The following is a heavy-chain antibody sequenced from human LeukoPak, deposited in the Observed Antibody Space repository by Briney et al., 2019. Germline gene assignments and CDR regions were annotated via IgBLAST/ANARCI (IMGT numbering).Heavy chain of an antibody. D-gene: IGHD1-26*01. V-gene: IGHV4-38-2*01. J-gene: IGHJ4*02. Sequence: SETLSLTCAVSGYSISSGYYWGWIRQPPGKGLEWIGNVYHSGSTYKNPSLKSRDIISLDTSNNQFSLKLTSVTAADTAIYYCARLSGAPVRHPIYHFDYWGQGTLVTVSS. CDR3: ARLSGAPVRHPIYHFDY. CDR2: VYHSGST. CDR1: GYSISSGYY.